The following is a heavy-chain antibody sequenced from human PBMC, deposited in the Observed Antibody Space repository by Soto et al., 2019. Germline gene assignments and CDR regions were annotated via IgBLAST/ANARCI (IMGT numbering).Heavy chain of an antibody. CDR2: INPSGGST. CDR3: ARDLEDGYSYGPYFDY. Sequence: AAGYTFTSHYMHWVRQAPGQGLEWMGIINPSGGSTSYAQKFQGRVTMTRDTSTSTVYMELSSLRSEDTAVYYCARDLEDGYSYGPYFDYWGQGTLVTVSS. V-gene: IGHV1-46*03. J-gene: IGHJ4*02. CDR1: GYTFTSHY. D-gene: IGHD5-18*01.